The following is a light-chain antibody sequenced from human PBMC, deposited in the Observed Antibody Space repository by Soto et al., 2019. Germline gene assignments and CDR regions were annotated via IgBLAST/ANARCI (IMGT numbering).Light chain of an antibody. CDR1: QSVSSY. CDR2: DAS. V-gene: IGKV3-11*01. Sequence: EIVLTQSPATLSLSPGERATLSCRASQSVSSYLAWYQQKPGQAPRLLLYDASNRATGSPARFSGSGSGTDFTLTISSLEPEDFAVYYCQQRSNWPRTFGGGTKVEIK. J-gene: IGKJ4*01. CDR3: QQRSNWPRT.